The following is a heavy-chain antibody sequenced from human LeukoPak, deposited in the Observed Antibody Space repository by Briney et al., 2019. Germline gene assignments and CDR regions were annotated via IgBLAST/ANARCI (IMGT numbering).Heavy chain of an antibody. Sequence: GGSLRLSCAASGFTFSSYWMSWVRQAPGKGLEWVANIKQDGSEKYYVDSVKGRFTISRDNAKNSLYLQMNSLRAEDTAVYYCASNFYDILTGARYDAFDIWGQGTMVTVSS. J-gene: IGHJ3*02. CDR3: ASNFYDILTGARYDAFDI. V-gene: IGHV3-7*01. CDR1: GFTFSSYW. CDR2: IKQDGSEK. D-gene: IGHD3-9*01.